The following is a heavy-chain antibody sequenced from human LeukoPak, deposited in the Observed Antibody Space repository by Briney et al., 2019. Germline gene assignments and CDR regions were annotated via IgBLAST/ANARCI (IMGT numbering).Heavy chain of an antibody. Sequence: GGSLRLSCAVSGFTFSSYWMSWVRQAPGKGLEWVANIKEDGSEKYFVDSVKGRFTISRDNAKNSLYLQMKSLRAEDTAVYYCARGPNRYSSGWYYFDSWGQGTLVTVSS. J-gene: IGHJ4*02. CDR2: IKEDGSEK. CDR3: ARGPNRYSSGWYYFDS. D-gene: IGHD6-19*01. V-gene: IGHV3-7*04. CDR1: GFTFSSYW.